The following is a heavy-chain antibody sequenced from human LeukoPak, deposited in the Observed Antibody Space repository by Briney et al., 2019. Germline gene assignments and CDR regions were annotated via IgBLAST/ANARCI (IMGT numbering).Heavy chain of an antibody. D-gene: IGHD3-10*01. Sequence: PGGSLRLSCAASGLTFSSYAMSWVRQAPGKGLEWVSAISGSGGSTYYADSVKGRFTISRDNSKNTLYLQMNSLRAEDTAVYYCARPESITMVRGVRYAFDIWGQGTMVTVSS. CDR3: ARPESITMVRGVRYAFDI. V-gene: IGHV3-23*01. CDR1: GLTFSSYA. J-gene: IGHJ3*02. CDR2: ISGSGGST.